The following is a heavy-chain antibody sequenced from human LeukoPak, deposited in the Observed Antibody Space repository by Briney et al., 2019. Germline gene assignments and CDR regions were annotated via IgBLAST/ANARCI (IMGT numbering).Heavy chain of an antibody. CDR2: ISSSSSYI. Sequence: GGSLRLSCAASGFTFSFYTMNWVRQAPGKGLEWVSSISSSSSYIYYADSVKGRFTISRDNAKNSLYLQMNSLRAEDTAIYYCARTIAAVSVDYWGQGTLVTVSS. J-gene: IGHJ4*02. CDR3: ARTIAAVSVDY. V-gene: IGHV3-21*01. D-gene: IGHD6-13*01. CDR1: GFTFSFYT.